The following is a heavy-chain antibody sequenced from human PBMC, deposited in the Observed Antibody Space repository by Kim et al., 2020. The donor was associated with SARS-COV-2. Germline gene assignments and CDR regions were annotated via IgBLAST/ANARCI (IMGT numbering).Heavy chain of an antibody. Sequence: TPALQSRITIPVTTSKNQFSLKLGSVTAADTAVYYCARGRGGSYHRNDYWGQGTLVTVSS. CDR3: ARGRGGSYHRNDY. D-gene: IGHD1-26*01. J-gene: IGHJ4*02. V-gene: IGHV4-34*01.